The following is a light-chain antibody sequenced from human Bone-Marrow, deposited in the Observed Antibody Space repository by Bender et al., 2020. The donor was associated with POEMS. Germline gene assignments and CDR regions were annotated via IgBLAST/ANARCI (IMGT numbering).Light chain of an antibody. CDR1: DLGDKY. Sequence: SYEVTQPPSVSVSPGQTASITCSGDDLGDKYVAWYQQKPGQSPVLVIYQDTKRPSGIPERFSGSNSGNTATLTISGTQAIDEADYYCQAWETYSVIFGGGTKLTVL. J-gene: IGLJ2*01. CDR2: QDT. CDR3: QAWETYSVI. V-gene: IGLV3-1*01.